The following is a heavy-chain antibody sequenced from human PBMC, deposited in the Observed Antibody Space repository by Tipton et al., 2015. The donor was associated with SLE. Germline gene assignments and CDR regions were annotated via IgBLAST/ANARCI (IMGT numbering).Heavy chain of an antibody. CDR3: ARSAYYYDSSGYYY. V-gene: IGHV4-30-4*01. Sequence: TLSLTCAVYGGSFSSGDYYWSWIRQPPGKGLEWIGYIYYSGSTYYNPSLKSRVTISVDTSKNQFSLKLSSVTAADTAVYYCARSAYYYDSSGYYYWGQGTLVTVSS. CDR1: GGSFSSGDYY. D-gene: IGHD3-22*01. CDR2: IYYSGST. J-gene: IGHJ4*02.